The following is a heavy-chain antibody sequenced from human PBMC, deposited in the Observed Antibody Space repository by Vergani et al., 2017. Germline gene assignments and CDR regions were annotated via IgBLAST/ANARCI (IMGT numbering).Heavy chain of an antibody. CDR1: GGSISSYY. V-gene: IGHV4-59*01. Sequence: QVQLQESGPGLVKPSETLSLTCTVSGGSISSYYWTWIRQPPGKGLEWVGYIYYSGSTNYNPSLKSRVTIAVDMSKTQFSLKLSSVTAADTAVYYCAREGYCSSTSCYATDAFDIWGQGTMVTVAA. CDR3: AREGYCSSTSCYATDAFDI. D-gene: IGHD2-2*01. J-gene: IGHJ3*02. CDR2: IYYSGST.